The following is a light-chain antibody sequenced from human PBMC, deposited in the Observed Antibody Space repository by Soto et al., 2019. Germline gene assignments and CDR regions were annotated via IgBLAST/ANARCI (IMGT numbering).Light chain of an antibody. Sequence: DIQMTQSPSSVSASVGDRVDITCRASQDISKYLAWYQHKPGDAPELLIYAASRLKRGVPSRFSGSGSGTFFTLIIDSLQLEDFATYYCQQADIFPLTFGGGTKVEI. V-gene: IGKV1-12*01. CDR2: AAS. CDR1: QDISKY. CDR3: QQADIFPLT. J-gene: IGKJ4*01.